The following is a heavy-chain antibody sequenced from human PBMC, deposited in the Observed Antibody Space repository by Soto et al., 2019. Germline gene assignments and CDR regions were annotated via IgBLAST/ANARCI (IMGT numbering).Heavy chain of an antibody. D-gene: IGHD3-22*01. CDR2: IYYSGST. V-gene: IGHV4-30-4*01. J-gene: IGHJ4*02. CDR1: SGSISSGDYY. CDR3: ARLYDSSGYYPC. Sequence: PSETLSLTCTVSSGSISSGDYYWSWIRQPPGKGLEWIGYIYYSGSTYYNPSLKSRVTISVDTSKNQFSLKLSSVTAADTAVYYCARLYDSSGYYPCWGQGTLVTVSS.